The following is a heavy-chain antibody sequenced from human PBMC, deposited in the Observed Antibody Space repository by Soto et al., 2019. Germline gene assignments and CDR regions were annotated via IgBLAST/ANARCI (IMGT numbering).Heavy chain of an antibody. CDR3: ARARDGSQHFDY. CDR1: GGSISSYY. J-gene: IGHJ4*02. CDR2: IYYSGST. Sequence: QVQLQESGPGLVKPSETLSLTCTVSGGSISSYYWSWIRQPPGKGLEWIGYIYYSGSTNYNPSLTSRXXIXVXXSQNGFSLKLSSVTAAATAVYSCARARDGSQHFDYWGQGTLVTVSS. V-gene: IGHV4-59*01. D-gene: IGHD5-12*01.